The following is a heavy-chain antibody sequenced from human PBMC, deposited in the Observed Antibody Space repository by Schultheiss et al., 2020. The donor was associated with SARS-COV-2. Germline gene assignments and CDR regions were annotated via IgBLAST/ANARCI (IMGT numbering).Heavy chain of an antibody. V-gene: IGHV3-15*07. CDR1: GFSFSNAG. CDR3: TTDPYFVADQTHYYSYGVDV. J-gene: IGHJ6*02. Sequence: GESLKISCVTSGFSFSNAGMNWVRQAPGKGLEWVGRIKSKTEGGTTDYAAPVKGRFTISRDDSDNTLYLQMNRLNTEDTAVYYCTTDPYFVADQTHYYSYGVDVWGQGTTVTVSS. D-gene: IGHD2/OR15-2a*01. CDR2: IKSKTEGGTT.